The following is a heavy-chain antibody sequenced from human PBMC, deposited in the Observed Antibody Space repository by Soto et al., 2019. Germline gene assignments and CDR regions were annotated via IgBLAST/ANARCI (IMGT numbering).Heavy chain of an antibody. CDR2: IIPSFGTT. D-gene: IGHD2-15*01. CDR1: GGTFSNFA. Sequence: QVQLVQSGAEVKKPGTSGRVSCKASGGTFSNFAISWVRQAPGQGFEWVGGIIPSFGTTNYAQQFQGDVTITAAVSTSTAYLELTSQTSEDTAVYYCARDEVAACRGDSCYAYNSGRGHFYFYGMDVWGQGASVTVS. CDR3: ARDEVAACRGDSCYAYNSGRGHFYFYGMDV. J-gene: IGHJ6*02. V-gene: IGHV1-69*01.